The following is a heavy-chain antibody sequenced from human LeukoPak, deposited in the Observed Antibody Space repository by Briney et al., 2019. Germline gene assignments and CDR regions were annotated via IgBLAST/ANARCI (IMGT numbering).Heavy chain of an antibody. CDR3: AKDANEFGDSYFDS. Sequence: GGSLRLSCEASGFTSSNFGMHWVRQAPGKGLEWVAVIWSDGSHKYYDDSVKGRFIISRDNSKNTLYLQMHSLRAADTSLYFCAKDANEFGDSYFDSWGQGPLVTVSS. CDR2: IWSDGSHK. CDR1: GFTSSNFG. D-gene: IGHD3-10*01. J-gene: IGHJ5*01. V-gene: IGHV3-33*03.